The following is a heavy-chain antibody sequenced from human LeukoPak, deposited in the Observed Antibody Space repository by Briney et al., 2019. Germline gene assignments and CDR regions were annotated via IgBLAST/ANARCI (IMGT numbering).Heavy chain of an antibody. CDR1: GYIFSGHY. CDR3: ARVLFPSGPTHCFDP. D-gene: IGHD2-21*01. J-gene: IGHJ5*02. Sequence: ASVKVSCKASGYIFSGHYIQWVRQAPGKGREWMGWINPASGGTNNAQKFHGRVTMTTDTYISTLYMKLNRLRSDDTAVYYCARVLFPSGPTHCFDPWGQGTLVTVSS. CDR2: INPASGGT. V-gene: IGHV1-2*02.